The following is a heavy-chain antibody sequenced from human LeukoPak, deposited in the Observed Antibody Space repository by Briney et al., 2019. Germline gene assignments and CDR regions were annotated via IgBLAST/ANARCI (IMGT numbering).Heavy chain of an antibody. J-gene: IGHJ3*02. CDR3: ASNYYDSSGYYPYDAFDI. CDR2: IIPIFGTA. V-gene: IGHV1-69*01. CDR1: GGTFSSYA. Sequence: SVKVSCKASGGTFSSYAISWVRQAPGQGLEWMGGIIPIFGTASYAQKFQGRVTITADESTSTAYMELSSLRSEDTAVYYCASNYYDSSGYYPYDAFDIWGQGTMVTVSS. D-gene: IGHD3-22*01.